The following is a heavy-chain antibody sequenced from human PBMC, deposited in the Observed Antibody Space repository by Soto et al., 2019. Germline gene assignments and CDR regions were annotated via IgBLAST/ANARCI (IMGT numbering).Heavy chain of an antibody. V-gene: IGHV1-69*13. D-gene: IGHD5-12*01. Sequence: SVKVSCKASGGTFSSYAISWVRQAPGQGLEWMGGIIPIFGTANYAQKFQGRVTITADESTSTAYMELSSLRSEDTAVYYCARSLKGGVATISSYYYYGMDVWGQGTTVTVSS. CDR3: ARSLKGGVATISSYYYYGMDV. CDR1: GGTFSSYA. CDR2: IIPIFGTA. J-gene: IGHJ6*02.